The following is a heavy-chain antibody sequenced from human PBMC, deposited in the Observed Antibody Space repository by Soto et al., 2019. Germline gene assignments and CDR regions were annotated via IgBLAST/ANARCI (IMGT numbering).Heavy chain of an antibody. J-gene: IGHJ4*02. CDR1: GYTFTSYD. CDR2: MNPNSGNT. V-gene: IGHV1-8*01. Sequence: ASVKVSCKASGYTFTSYDINWVRQATGQGLEWMGWMNPNSGNTGYAQKFQGRVTMTRNTSISTAYMELSSLRSEDTAVYYCLLEAGILTGYYEGPARQSVDYWGQGTLVTVSS. D-gene: IGHD3-9*01. CDR3: LLEAGILTGYYEGPARQSVDY.